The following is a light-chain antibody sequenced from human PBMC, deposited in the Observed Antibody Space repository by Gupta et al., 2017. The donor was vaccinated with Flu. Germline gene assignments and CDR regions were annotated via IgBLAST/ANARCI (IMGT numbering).Light chain of an antibody. J-gene: IGLJ2*01. CDR3: MIWHSSAWV. CDR2: YKSDSDK. CDR1: SGRIVGTSK. V-gene: IGLV5-45*01. Sequence: QAVLTQPASLSASPGASASLTCTLRSGRIVGTSKIYWYQQKPGSPPQYLLTYKSDSDKQQGSGVPSRFSGSKDASANAGILLISGLQSEDEADYYCMIWHSSAWVFGGGTKLTVL.